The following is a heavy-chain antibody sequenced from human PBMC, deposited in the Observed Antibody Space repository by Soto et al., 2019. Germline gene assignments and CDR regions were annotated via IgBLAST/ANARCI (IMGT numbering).Heavy chain of an antibody. CDR2: IMPTVDSA. D-gene: IGHD3-10*01. Sequence: QVQLVQSGAEVKTPGSSVKVSCKASGGTLSDYAISWVRQAPGQGLEWMGGIMPTVDSANYAQNFQGRLTISADESTSXANLELSSLRSDDTAVYYCAVAAVREIMAQESSGMAVWGQGTTVIVSS. J-gene: IGHJ6*02. V-gene: IGHV1-69*01. CDR1: GGTLSDYA. CDR3: AVAAVREIMAQESSGMAV.